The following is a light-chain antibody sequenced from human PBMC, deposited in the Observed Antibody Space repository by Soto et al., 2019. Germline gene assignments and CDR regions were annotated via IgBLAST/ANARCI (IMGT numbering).Light chain of an antibody. CDR1: QSVSRSY. CDR3: QQYYSWPRGT. Sequence: EIVLTQSPGTLSLSPGERATLSCRASQSVSRSYLAWYQQKPGQAPRLLIYGASSRATGIPDRFSGSESGTDFTLTISKLEPEDSATYYCQQYYSWPRGTFGQGTKVESK. J-gene: IGKJ1*01. V-gene: IGKV3-20*01. CDR2: GAS.